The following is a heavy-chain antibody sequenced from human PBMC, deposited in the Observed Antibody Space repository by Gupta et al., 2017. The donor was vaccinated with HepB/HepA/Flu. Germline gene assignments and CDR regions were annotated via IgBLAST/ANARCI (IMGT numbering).Heavy chain of an antibody. CDR2: IKPHSGGT. D-gene: IGHD2-15*01. CDR3: AVVGSAFEGFDY. CDR1: GYTFTDYF. Sequence: QVQLVQSGAEVKKPGASVKVSCKASGYTFTDYFMHWVRQAPGQGLEWMGRIKPHSGGTNFAQKFQGRVTVNRDTSINTAYMYLSRLRSDDTSVYYCAVVGSAFEGFDYWGQGTLVTVSS. V-gene: IGHV1-2*02. J-gene: IGHJ4*02.